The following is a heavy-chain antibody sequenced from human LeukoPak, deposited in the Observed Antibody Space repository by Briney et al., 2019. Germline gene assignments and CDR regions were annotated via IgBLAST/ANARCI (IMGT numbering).Heavy chain of an antibody. Sequence: ASVKVSCKAFGYRLSNYAMNWVRQAPGQGLEWMGWINTNTGNPTYAQGFSGRFVFSLDTSVSSAYLQISSLKDEDTAAYYCATGDGYNFHYWGQGTLVTVST. CDR1: GYRLSNYA. CDR3: ATGDGYNFHY. D-gene: IGHD5-24*01. V-gene: IGHV7-4-1*02. CDR2: INTNTGNP. J-gene: IGHJ4*02.